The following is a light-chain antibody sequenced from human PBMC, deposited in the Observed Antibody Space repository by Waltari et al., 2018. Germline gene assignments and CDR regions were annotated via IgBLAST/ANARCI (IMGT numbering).Light chain of an antibody. CDR2: KDS. CDR1: ALPTQY. J-gene: IGLJ2*01. V-gene: IGLV3-25*03. CDR3: QSADSSGTYVV. Sequence: SYELTQPPSVSVSPGQTARITCSGDALPTQYAYWYQQKPGQAPVLVIYKDSERPSGIPXRFSGSSSGTTVTLTISGVQAEDEADYYCQSADSSGTYVVFGGGTKLTVL.